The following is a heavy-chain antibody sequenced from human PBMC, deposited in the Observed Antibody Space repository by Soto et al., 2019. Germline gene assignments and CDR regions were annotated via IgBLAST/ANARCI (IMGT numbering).Heavy chain of an antibody. V-gene: IGHV1-18*01. D-gene: IGHD6-19*01. CDR3: ARVGIEVAGTTQYFQH. Sequence: AASVKVSCKASGYTFTSYGISWVRQAPGQGLEWMGWISAYNGNTNYAQKLQGRVTMTTDTSTSTAYMELGSLRSDDTAVYYCARVGIEVAGTTQYFQHWGQGTLVTVSS. CDR2: ISAYNGNT. J-gene: IGHJ1*01. CDR1: GYTFTSYG.